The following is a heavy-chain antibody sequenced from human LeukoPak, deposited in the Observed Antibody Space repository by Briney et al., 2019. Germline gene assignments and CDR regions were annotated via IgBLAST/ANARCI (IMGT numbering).Heavy chain of an antibody. CDR3: AKNGGPHGMDV. V-gene: IGHV3-7*02. CDR1: GFTFRSYW. D-gene: IGHD3-16*01. J-gene: IGHJ6*02. Sequence: GGSLRLSCAASGFTFRSYWMAWVRQAPGKGLEWVANIKHDGSETNYVDSVKGRFTISRDNAKNSLHLQMNSLRVEDTAVYYCAKNGGPHGMDVWGQGTTVTVSS. CDR2: IKHDGSET.